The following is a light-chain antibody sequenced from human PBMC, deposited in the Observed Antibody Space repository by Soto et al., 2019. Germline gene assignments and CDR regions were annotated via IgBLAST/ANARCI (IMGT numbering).Light chain of an antibody. J-gene: IGKJ2*01. CDR1: QSRNIW. Sequence: DIPMTQSPSTLSASVGDRVTITCRASQSRNIWLAWYQQKAGKAPKLLISKASSLESGVPSRFSGSGSGTEFTLTISSLQPDDFATYYCQQYKAYPYTFGQGTKLE. CDR2: KAS. V-gene: IGKV1-5*03. CDR3: QQYKAYPYT.